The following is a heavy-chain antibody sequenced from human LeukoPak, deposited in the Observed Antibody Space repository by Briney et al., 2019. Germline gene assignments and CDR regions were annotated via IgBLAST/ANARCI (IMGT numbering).Heavy chain of an antibody. CDR3: ARDDGKGGSGSYHY. CDR1: GFTFSSYS. J-gene: IGHJ4*02. CDR2: ISSSGSYI. V-gene: IGHV3-21*01. D-gene: IGHD3-10*01. Sequence: GGSLRLSRAASGFTFSSYSMTWVRQAPGKGLEWVSSISSSGSYIYYADSVKGRFTISRDNAKNSLSLQMNSLRAEDTAVYYCARDDGKGGSGSYHYWGQGTLVTVSS.